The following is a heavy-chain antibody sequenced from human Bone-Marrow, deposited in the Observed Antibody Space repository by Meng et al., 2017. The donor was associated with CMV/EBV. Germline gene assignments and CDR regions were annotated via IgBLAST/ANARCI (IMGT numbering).Heavy chain of an antibody. J-gene: IGHJ4*02. CDR3: ASGGTWNDY. V-gene: IGHV1-2*06. Sequence: QVQLVQSGAGVKNPRASLRVSCTVSGYTFTAYYMHWMRQAPGQGLEWMGHINPNNGDTVYAQKFQGRVTLTRDTSISTAYMELSRLTSDDTAVYYCASGGTWNDYWGQGTLVTVSS. CDR1: GYTFTAYY. CDR2: INPNNGDT. D-gene: IGHD4-23*01.